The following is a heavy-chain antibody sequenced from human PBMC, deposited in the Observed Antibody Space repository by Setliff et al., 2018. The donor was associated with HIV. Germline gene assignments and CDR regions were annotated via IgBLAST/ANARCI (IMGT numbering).Heavy chain of an antibody. D-gene: IGHD6-19*01. Sequence: PSQTLSLTCTVSGYSISSGYYWGWIRQTPGKGLEWIGSIYLSGSTYYNPSLKSRVTISLDTSKNQFSLKLSSVTAADTAVYFCARERPQSHFFDYWGQGTLVTVSS. CDR3: ARERPQSHFFDY. V-gene: IGHV4-38-2*02. CDR1: GYSISSGYY. J-gene: IGHJ4*02. CDR2: IYLSGST.